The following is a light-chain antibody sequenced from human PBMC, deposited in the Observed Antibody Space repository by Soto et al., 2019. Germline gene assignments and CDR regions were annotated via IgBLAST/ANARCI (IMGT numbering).Light chain of an antibody. Sequence: QSALTQPPSASGSPGQSVTISCTGTSSDVGGYNYVSWYQQYPGTAPKLMIYEVTKRPSGVPDRFSRSKSGNTASLTVSGHQAEDEADYYCSSYAASNNFYFVFGGGTKLTVL. CDR1: SSDVGGYNY. J-gene: IGLJ3*02. CDR3: SSYAASNNFYFV. V-gene: IGLV2-8*01. CDR2: EVT.